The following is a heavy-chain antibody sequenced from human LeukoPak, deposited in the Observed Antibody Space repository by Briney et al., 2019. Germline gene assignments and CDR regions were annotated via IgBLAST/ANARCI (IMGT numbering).Heavy chain of an antibody. J-gene: IGHJ6*02. V-gene: IGHV3-11*01. CDR3: ARYGVDILTGYFYYYYGMDV. CDR2: ISRSGSTI. D-gene: IGHD3-9*01. CDR1: GFTFRDYY. Sequence: GGSLRLSCAASGFTFRDYYMSWIRQAPGKGLEWVSYISRSGSTIYYADSVKGRFTISRDNTKNSLYLQMNSLRAEDTAVYYCARYGVDILTGYFYYYYGMDVWGQGTTVTVSS.